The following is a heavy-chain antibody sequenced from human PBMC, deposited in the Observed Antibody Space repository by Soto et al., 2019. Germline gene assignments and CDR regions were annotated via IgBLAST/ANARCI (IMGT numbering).Heavy chain of an antibody. V-gene: IGHV4-34*01. D-gene: IGHD5-18*01. CDR1: GGSFSGYY. J-gene: IGHJ6*02. CDR3: ARGGIQLWFYYYYGVDV. Sequence: PSETLSLTCAVYGGSFSGYYWSWIRQPPGKGLEWIGEINHSGSTNYNPSLKSRVTISVDTSKNQFSLKLSSVTAADTAVYYCARGGIQLWFYYYYGVDVWGQGTTVTVS. CDR2: INHSGST.